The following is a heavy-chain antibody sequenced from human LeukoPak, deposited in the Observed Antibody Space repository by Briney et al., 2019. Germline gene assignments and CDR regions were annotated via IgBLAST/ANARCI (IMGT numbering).Heavy chain of an antibody. CDR3: ARVQYEQLAD. V-gene: IGHV4-34*01. D-gene: IGHD6-6*01. CDR2: INHSGST. J-gene: IGHJ4*02. Sequence: SETLSLTRAVYGGSFSGYNWSWIRQPPGKGLEWIGEINHSGSTNYNPSLKSRVTISVDTSKNQFSLKLSSVTVAEGAVYYCARVQYEQLADWGQGTLVTVSS. CDR1: GGSFSGYN.